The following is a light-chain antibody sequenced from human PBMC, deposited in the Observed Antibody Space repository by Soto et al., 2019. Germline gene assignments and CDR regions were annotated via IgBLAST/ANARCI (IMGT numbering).Light chain of an antibody. V-gene: IGKV3-11*01. CDR2: EAS. CDR1: ESVDDY. CDR3: QQRSNWPPPIT. Sequence: EIVLRQSPATGPSSAEKRANLSCXXXESVDDYLAWYQQKPGQAPRLVIYEASNRATGIPARFSGSGSGTDFTLTISSLEPEDFAVYYCQQRSNWPPPITFGQGTRLEIK. J-gene: IGKJ5*01.